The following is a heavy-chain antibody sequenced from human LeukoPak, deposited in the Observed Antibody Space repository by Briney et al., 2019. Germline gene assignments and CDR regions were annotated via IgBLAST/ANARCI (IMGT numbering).Heavy chain of an antibody. CDR1: GASMSSNY. D-gene: IGHD6-19*01. V-gene: IGHV4-4*09. Sequence: SSEALSLTCNVSGASMSSNYWSWIRQPPGKGLEWIGYIYHSGNTNYSPSLESRVTMSVDESKNQFSLRVHFVSAADTAVYYCASTRRAAVAGRFDSWGQGTLVTVSS. CDR3: ASTRRAAVAGRFDS. CDR2: IYHSGNT. J-gene: IGHJ4*02.